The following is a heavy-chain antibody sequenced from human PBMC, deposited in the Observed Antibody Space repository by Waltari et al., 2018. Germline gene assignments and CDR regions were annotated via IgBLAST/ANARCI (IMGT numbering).Heavy chain of an antibody. CDR3: ARDYCDRTNCHGMDV. Sequence: QVQLVESGGGVAQPGRSLRLSCAASEFTFSSYAMHWVRQAPGKGVEWVAVISYNGRNIYYFDSVEGRFTISRDNSKGTLYRQMNSLRAEDTAIYYCARDYCDRTNCHGMDVWGQGTTVTVSS. D-gene: IGHD3-22*01. CDR1: EFTFSSYA. V-gene: IGHV3-30*04. J-gene: IGHJ6*02. CDR2: ISYNGRNI.